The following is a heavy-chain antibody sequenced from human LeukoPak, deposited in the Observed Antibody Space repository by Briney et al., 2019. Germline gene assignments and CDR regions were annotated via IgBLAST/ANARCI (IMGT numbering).Heavy chain of an antibody. Sequence: SETLSLTCAVYGGSFSGYYWSWVRQPPGKRLEWIGEINHSGSTNYNPSFKSRVTISVDTSKNQFSLKLSSVTAADTAVYYCARGKRVWETKSGAFDIWGQGTMVTVSS. CDR2: INHSGST. D-gene: IGHD1-26*01. J-gene: IGHJ3*02. CDR3: ARGKRVWETKSGAFDI. CDR1: GGSFSGYY. V-gene: IGHV4-34*01.